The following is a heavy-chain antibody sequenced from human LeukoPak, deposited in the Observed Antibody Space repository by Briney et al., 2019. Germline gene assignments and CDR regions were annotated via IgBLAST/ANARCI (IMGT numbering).Heavy chain of an antibody. CDR2: INHSGST. V-gene: IGHV4-34*01. J-gene: IGHJ6*02. CDR1: GGSFSGYY. CDR3: ARAHVLRSIYYGMDV. Sequence: SETLSLTCAVYGGSFSGYYWSWIRQPPGKGLEWIGEINHSGSTSYNPSLKSRVTISVDTSKNQFSLKLSSVTAADTAVYYCARAHVLRSIYYGMDVWGQGTTVTVSS. D-gene: IGHD3-3*01.